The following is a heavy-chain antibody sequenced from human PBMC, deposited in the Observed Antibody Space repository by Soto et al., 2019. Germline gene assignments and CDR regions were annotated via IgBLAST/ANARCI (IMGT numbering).Heavy chain of an antibody. CDR3: AKSVLSYQLLYDYYYGMDV. J-gene: IGHJ6*02. V-gene: IGHV3-9*01. D-gene: IGHD2-2*01. CDR2: ISWNSGSI. CDR1: GFTFDDYA. Sequence: HPGGSLRLSCAASGFTFDDYAMHWVRQAPGKGLEWVSGISWNSGSIGYADSVKGRFTISRDNAKNSLYLQMNSLRAEDTALYYCAKSVLSYQLLYDYYYGMDVWGQGTTVAVSS.